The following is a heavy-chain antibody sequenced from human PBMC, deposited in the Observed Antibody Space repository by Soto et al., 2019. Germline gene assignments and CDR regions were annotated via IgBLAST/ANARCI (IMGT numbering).Heavy chain of an antibody. V-gene: IGHV4-59*01. CDR1: GGSISSYY. D-gene: IGHD6-6*01. J-gene: IGHJ6*03. CDR2: IYYSGST. CDR3: ARDGAARRTYYMDV. Sequence: SETLSLTCTVSGGSISSYYWSWIRQPPGKGLEWIGYIYYSGSTNYNPSLKSRVTISVDTSKNQFSLKLSSVTAADTAVYYCARDGAARRTYYMDVWGKGTTVTVSS.